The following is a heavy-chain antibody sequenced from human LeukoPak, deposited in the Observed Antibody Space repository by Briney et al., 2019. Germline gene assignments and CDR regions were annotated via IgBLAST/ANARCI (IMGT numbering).Heavy chain of an antibody. Sequence: PSETLSLTCTVSGGSISSYYWSWIRQPPGKGLEWIGYIYYSGSTNYNPSLKSRVTMSVDTSKNQFSLKLSSVTAADTAVYYCARIAGVSITTRGNWFDPWGQGTLVTVSS. J-gene: IGHJ5*02. CDR3: ARIAGVSITTRGNWFDP. V-gene: IGHV4-59*12. CDR1: GGSISSYY. D-gene: IGHD3-10*01. CDR2: IYYSGST.